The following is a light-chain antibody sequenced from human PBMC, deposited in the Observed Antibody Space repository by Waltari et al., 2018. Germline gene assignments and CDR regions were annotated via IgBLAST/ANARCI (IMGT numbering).Light chain of an antibody. Sequence: DIVMAQSPASLAVSLGERATISCKSSQTILAPTNRNSLAWYQQKPGQPPTLLSYWASTRESGVPDRFRGRGSGTEFNLTIDGLQAEDVAIYYCHQYYTSPNTFGGGTQVEIK. CDR2: WAS. CDR1: QTILAPTNRNS. CDR3: HQYYTSPNT. V-gene: IGKV4-1*01. J-gene: IGKJ4*01.